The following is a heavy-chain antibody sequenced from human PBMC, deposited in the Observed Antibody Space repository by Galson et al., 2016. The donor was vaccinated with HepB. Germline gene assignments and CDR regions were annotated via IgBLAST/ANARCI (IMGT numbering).Heavy chain of an antibody. V-gene: IGHV3-30*18. D-gene: IGHD2-15*01. J-gene: IGHJ4*02. CDR1: GFSLSTYG. CDR2: ISYDGSNK. CDR3: AKDVGSWYLLLSHYFDY. Sequence: SLRLSCAASGFSLSTYGMHWVRQAPGKGLEWVAVISYDGSNKYQADSVKGRVTITRDNSKNTVYLQMNSLRAEDTAVYYCAKDVGSWYLLLSHYFDYWGQGTLVTVSS.